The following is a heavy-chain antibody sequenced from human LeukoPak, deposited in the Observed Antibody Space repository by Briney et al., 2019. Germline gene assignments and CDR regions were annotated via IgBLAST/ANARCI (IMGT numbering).Heavy chain of an antibody. V-gene: IGHV4-59*01. J-gene: IGHJ6*03. D-gene: IGHD6-6*01. Sequence: SETLSLTCTVSGGSITSYYWSWIRQPPGKGLEWIGYIYYSGSTNYNPSHKSRVTISVDTSKNHFSLEVSSVTAADTAVYYCARGQHSTSSFYNHYYMDVWGTGTTVTVSS. CDR2: IYYSGST. CDR3: ARGQHSTSSFYNHYYMDV. CDR1: GGSITSYY.